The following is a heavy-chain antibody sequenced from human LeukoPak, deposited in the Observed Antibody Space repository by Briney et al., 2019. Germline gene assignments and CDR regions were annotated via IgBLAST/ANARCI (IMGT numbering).Heavy chain of an antibody. CDR1: GYTFTSYA. D-gene: IGHD1-7*01. CDR3: ARMGWDYVAYFDY. CDR2: ISAYNGNT. V-gene: IGHV1-18*01. J-gene: IGHJ4*02. Sequence: ASVKVSCKASGYTFTSYAIDWVRQAPGQGLEWMGWISAYNGNTNYAQKLQGRVTMTTDTSTSTAYMELGNLRSDDTAVYYCARMGWDYVAYFDYWGQGTLVTVSS.